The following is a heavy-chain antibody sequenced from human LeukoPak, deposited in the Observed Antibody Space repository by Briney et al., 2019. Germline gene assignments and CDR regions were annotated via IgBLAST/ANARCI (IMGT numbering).Heavy chain of an antibody. CDR1: GGSFSGYY. D-gene: IGHD6-6*01. CDR2: LDYSGST. CDR3: ARRHVEYSSSSDPYYFDY. J-gene: IGHJ4*02. V-gene: IGHV4-59*01. Sequence: SETLSLTCAVYGGSFSGYYWSWIRQPPGKGLEWIGYLDYSGSTNYNPSLKSRVTISVDTSKNQFSLKVSSVTAADTAVYYCARRHVEYSSSSDPYYFDYWGQGTLVTVSS.